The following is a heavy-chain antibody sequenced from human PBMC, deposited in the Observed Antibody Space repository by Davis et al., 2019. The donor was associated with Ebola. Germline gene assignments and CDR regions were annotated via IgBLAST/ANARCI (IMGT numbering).Heavy chain of an antibody. Sequence: GGSLRLSCAASGFTFSNFAMHWVRQAPGKGLEWVAVIWYDGSNEYYADSVKGRFTISRDNSKNTLYLQMNSLRAEDTAVYYCAKDKRLAVAGTMFDYWGQGTLVTVSS. D-gene: IGHD6-19*01. CDR2: IWYDGSNE. J-gene: IGHJ4*02. CDR1: GFTFSNFA. V-gene: IGHV3-33*06. CDR3: AKDKRLAVAGTMFDY.